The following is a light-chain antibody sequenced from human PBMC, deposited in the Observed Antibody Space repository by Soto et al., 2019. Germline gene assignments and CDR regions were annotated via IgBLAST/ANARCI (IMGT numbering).Light chain of an antibody. Sequence: VLTQSPGTLSLSPWERATLSCRASQSVSSSYLAWYQQKPGQAPRLLIYGASSRATGIPDRVSGSGSGTDFTLTISRLEPEDFAVYYCQQYGSSPWTFGQGTKVDIK. CDR2: GAS. J-gene: IGKJ1*01. CDR1: QSVSSSY. CDR3: QQYGSSPWT. V-gene: IGKV3-20*01.